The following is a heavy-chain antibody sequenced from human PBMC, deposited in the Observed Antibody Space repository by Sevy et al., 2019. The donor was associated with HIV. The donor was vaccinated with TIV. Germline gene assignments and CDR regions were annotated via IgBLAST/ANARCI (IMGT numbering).Heavy chain of an antibody. V-gene: IGHV3-21*01. J-gene: IGHJ4*02. CDR2: ISSSSSYI. CDR1: GFTFSSYS. Sequence: GGSLRLSCAASGFTFSSYSMNWVRQAPGKGLEWVSSISSSSSYIYYADSVKGRFTMSRDNAKNSLYLQMNSLRAEDTAVYYCAREWGIAVAGREGFDYWGQGTLVTVSS. CDR3: AREWGIAVAGREGFDY. D-gene: IGHD6-19*01.